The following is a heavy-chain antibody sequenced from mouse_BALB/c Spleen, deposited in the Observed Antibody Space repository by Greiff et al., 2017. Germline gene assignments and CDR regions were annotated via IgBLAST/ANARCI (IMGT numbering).Heavy chain of an antibody. CDR3: ARGDYGSSYGDY. V-gene: IGHV1-80*01. Sequence: QVQLKQSGAELVRPGSSVKISCKASGYAFSSYWMNWVKQRPGQGLEWIGQIYPGDGDTNYNGKFKGKATLTADKSSSTAYMQLSSLTSEDSAVYFCARGDYGSSYGDYWGQGTTLTVSS. CDR1: GYAFSSYW. D-gene: IGHD1-1*01. J-gene: IGHJ2*01. CDR2: IYPGDGDT.